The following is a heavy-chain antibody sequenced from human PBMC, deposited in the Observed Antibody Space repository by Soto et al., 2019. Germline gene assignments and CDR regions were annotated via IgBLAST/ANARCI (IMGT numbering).Heavy chain of an antibody. CDR1: VLTYSTAW. CDR2: INRDGSVT. CDR3: ARDDIVVGPYMRI. J-gene: IGHJ6*02. V-gene: IGHV3-74*01. Sequence: GGSLRLSCEVSVLTYSTAWMHWVRQAPGKGLVWVSSINRDGSVTNYADSVKGRFTISRDSAEKTLYLQINSLRADDTGVYYCARDDIVVGPYMRIWGQGTTVTASS. D-gene: IGHD2-2*01.